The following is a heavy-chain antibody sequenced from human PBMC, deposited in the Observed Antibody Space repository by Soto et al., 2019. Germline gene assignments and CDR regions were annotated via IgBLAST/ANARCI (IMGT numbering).Heavy chain of an antibody. CDR1: GFTFSGSA. J-gene: IGHJ6*02. CDR3: TSEWLRNFYYYGMDV. Sequence: SLRLSCAASGFTFSGSAMHWVRQASGKGLEWVGRIRSKANSYATANAASVKGRFTISRDDSKNTAYLQMNSLKTEDTAVYYCTSEWLRNFYYYGMDVWGQGTTVTVSS. CDR2: IRSKANSYAT. V-gene: IGHV3-73*01. D-gene: IGHD5-12*01.